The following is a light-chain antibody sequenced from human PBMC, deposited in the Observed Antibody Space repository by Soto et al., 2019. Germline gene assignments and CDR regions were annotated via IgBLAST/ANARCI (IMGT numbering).Light chain of an antibody. CDR2: GNS. Sequence: QSVLTQPPSVSGAPGQRVTISCTGSSSNIGAGYDVHWYQQLPGTAPKLLIYGNSNRPSGVPDRFSGSKSGTSASLAITGVQAEDGDDYCCQSYDSSLSGVVFGTGTKVTVL. J-gene: IGLJ1*01. CDR3: QSYDSSLSGVV. V-gene: IGLV1-40*01. CDR1: SSNIGAGYD.